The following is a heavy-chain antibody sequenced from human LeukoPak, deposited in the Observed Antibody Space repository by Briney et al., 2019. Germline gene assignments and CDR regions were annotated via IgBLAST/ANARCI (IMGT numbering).Heavy chain of an antibody. J-gene: IGHJ4*02. V-gene: IGHV1-2*02. CDR2: INPNSGGT. CDR1: GYTSTGYY. D-gene: IGHD5/OR15-5a*01. CDR3: ARDSGPLRSPPDY. Sequence: ASVKVSCKASGYTSTGYYMHWVRQAPGQGFEWMGWINPNSGGTNYAQKFQGRVTMTRDTSISTAYMELNSLRSDDTAVYYCARDSGPLRSPPDYWGQGTLVTVSS.